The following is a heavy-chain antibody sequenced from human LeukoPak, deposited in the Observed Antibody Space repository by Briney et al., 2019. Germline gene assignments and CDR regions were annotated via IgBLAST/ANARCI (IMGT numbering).Heavy chain of an antibody. D-gene: IGHD6-19*01. V-gene: IGHV4-39*07. CDR1: GGSISSSSYY. J-gene: IGHJ6*03. CDR2: IYYTGST. CDR3: ARVQGSGWPYYYYMDV. Sequence: SETLSLTCTVSGGSISSSSYYWGWIRQPPGKGLEWIGRIYYTGSTYYNTSLKSRVSISVDTSKNQFSLRLSSVTAADTAVYYCARVQGSGWPYYYYMDVWGKGTTVTVSS.